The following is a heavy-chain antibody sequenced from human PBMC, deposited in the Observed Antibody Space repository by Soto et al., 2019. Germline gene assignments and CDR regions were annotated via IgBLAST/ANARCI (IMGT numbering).Heavy chain of an antibody. Sequence: GESLKISCAASGFTFSSYSMNWVRQAPGKGLEWVSSISSSSSYIYYADSVKGRFTISRDNAKNSLYLQMNSLRAEDTAVYYCAREGGGVYCSGGSCYGRYFDFWGQGTRVTVSS. CDR3: AREGGGVYCSGGSCYGRYFDF. CDR2: ISSSSSYI. V-gene: IGHV3-21*01. J-gene: IGHJ4*02. D-gene: IGHD2-15*01. CDR1: GFTFSSYS.